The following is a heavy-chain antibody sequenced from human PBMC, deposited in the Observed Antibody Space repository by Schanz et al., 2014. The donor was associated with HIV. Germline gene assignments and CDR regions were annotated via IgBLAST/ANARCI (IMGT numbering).Heavy chain of an antibody. J-gene: IGHJ5*02. V-gene: IGHV1-69*01. CDR2: IIPIFGTA. D-gene: IGHD5-12*01. CDR3: TRSRYELQWLDV. Sequence: QVHLVQSGAEVRRPGASVKVSCKASGYTFTKYYIHWVRQAPGQGLEWMGGIIPIFGTANYARKFQGRVTITADESTSTAYMEVSSVRSEDTAVYYCTRSRYELQWLDVWGQGTLVTVSS. CDR1: GYTFTKYY.